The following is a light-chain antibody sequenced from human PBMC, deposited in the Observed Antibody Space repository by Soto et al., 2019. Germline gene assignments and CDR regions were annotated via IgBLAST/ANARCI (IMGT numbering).Light chain of an antibody. CDR1: SSNIGSNS. CDR2: NNN. CDR3: AAWDGSLSGRFV. V-gene: IGLV1-47*02. J-gene: IGLJ1*01. Sequence: QSVLTVQPSVSRTPRKKVTISCSGSSSNIGSNSVYWYQQLPGTAPKLLIYNNNQRPAGVPDRFSGSKSGTSGSLAISGLRSEDEADYFCAAWDGSLSGRFVFGPGTKVAVL.